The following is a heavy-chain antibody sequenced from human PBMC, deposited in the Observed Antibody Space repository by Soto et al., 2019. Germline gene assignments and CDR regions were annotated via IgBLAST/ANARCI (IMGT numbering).Heavy chain of an antibody. CDR1: AFTFSSYG. D-gene: IGHD6-19*01. CDR2: ISYDGSNE. J-gene: IGHJ6*03. Sequence: QVQLVESGGGVVQPGMAQRLSCAASAFTFSSYGIHWVRRAPGKGLELVAVISYDGSNEYYADSVKSRFTISRDNTKNTLYLQMNSLRAEDTAVYYCAKDPNSSGWYGYYYYYYMYVWGKATTVTVSS. V-gene: IGHV3-30*18. CDR3: AKDPNSSGWYGYYYYYYMYV.